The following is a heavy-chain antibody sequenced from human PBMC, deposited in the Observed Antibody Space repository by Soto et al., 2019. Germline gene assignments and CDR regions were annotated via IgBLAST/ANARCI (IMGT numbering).Heavy chain of an antibody. CDR2: ISGGGGST. V-gene: IGHV3-23*01. J-gene: IGHJ6*02. D-gene: IGHD1-26*01. Sequence: PGGSLRLSCAASGFTFSTYVMNWVRQAPGKGLEWVSAISGGGGSTYYADSVKGRVTISRDNSKNTLYLQMNSLRAEDTAVYYCAKVSLGALTFTDYYYYGLDVWGQGTTVTVSS. CDR3: AKVSLGALTFTDYYYYGLDV. CDR1: GFTFSTYV.